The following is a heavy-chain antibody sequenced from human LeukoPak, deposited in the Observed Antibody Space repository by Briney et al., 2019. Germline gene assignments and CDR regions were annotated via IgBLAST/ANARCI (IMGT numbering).Heavy chain of an antibody. CDR3: ARYGGDYSNAFDI. J-gene: IGHJ3*02. CDR2: IYSSGST. D-gene: IGHD2-21*01. CDR1: GDSISSYY. Sequence: KPSETLSLTCSVSGDSISSYYWSWIRQPPGKGLEWIGYIYSSGSTNYNPSLKSRVSMSVDTSKNQFSLYLSSVTAADTAMYYCARYGGDYSNAFDIWGQGTMVTVSS. V-gene: IGHV4-59*01.